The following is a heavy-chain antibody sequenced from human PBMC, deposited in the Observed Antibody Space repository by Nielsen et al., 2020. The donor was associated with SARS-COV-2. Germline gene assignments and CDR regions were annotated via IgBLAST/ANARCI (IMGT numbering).Heavy chain of an antibody. CDR2: INSDGSKA. J-gene: IGHJ4*02. CDR3: VRVRDDGYYYDTGPFDY. V-gene: IGHV3-74*01. Sequence: GGSLRLSCAASGFTFSNYGMNWVRQIPGKGLAWVAHINSDGSKANYAESVKGRFTISRDNAENTQFLHMNSLRADDTAVYYCVRVRDDGYYYDTGPFDYWGQGTLVTVSS. D-gene: IGHD3-22*01. CDR1: GFTFSNYG.